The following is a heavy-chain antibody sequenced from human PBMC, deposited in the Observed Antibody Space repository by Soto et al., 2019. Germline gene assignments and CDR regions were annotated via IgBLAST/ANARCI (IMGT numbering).Heavy chain of an antibody. V-gene: IGHV1-2*04. CDR1: GYTSTGYY. CDR3: AREFDREGNWFDP. Sequence: ASVKVSCKASGYTSTGYYMHWVRQAPGQGLEWMGWINPNSGGTNYAQKFQGWVTMTRDTSISTAYMELSRLRSDDTAVYYCAREFDREGNWFDPWGQGTLVTVSS. J-gene: IGHJ5*02. CDR2: INPNSGGT. D-gene: IGHD3-22*01.